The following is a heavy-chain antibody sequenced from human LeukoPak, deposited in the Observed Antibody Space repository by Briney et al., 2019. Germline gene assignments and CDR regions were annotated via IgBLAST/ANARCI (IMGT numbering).Heavy chain of an antibody. D-gene: IGHD6-19*01. V-gene: IGHV3-21*01. CDR1: GFTFSSYS. CDR2: ISSSSSYI. CDR3: ARGSIAVAGTEDY. J-gene: IGHJ4*02. Sequence: GESLRLSCAASGFTFSSYSMNWVRQAPGKGLEWVSSISSSSSYIYYADSVKGRFTISRDNAKNSLYLQMNSLRAEDTAVYYCARGSIAVAGTEDYWGQGTLVTVSS.